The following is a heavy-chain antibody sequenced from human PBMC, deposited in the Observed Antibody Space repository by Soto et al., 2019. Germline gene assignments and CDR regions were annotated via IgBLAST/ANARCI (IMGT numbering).Heavy chain of an antibody. D-gene: IGHD1-26*01. Sequence: PGGSLRLSCAASGFTFSSYAMSWVRQAPGKGLEWVSAISGSGGSTYYADSVKGRFTISRDNSKNTLYLQMNSLRAEDTAVYYCAKRRKWGLQNYYYGMDVWGQGTTVTVSS. CDR1: GFTFSSYA. CDR2: ISGSGGST. CDR3: AKRRKWGLQNYYYGMDV. V-gene: IGHV3-23*01. J-gene: IGHJ6*02.